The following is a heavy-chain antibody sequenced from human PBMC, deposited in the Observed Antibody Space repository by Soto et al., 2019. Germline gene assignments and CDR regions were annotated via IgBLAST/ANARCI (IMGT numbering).Heavy chain of an antibody. D-gene: IGHD3-22*01. V-gene: IGHV1-18*01. J-gene: IGHJ4*02. Sequence: QVQLVQSGAEVKKPGASVKVSCKASGYTFTSYGISWVRQAPGQGLEWMGWISAYNGNTNYAQKLQGRVTMTTDTSTSTAYMELWSLRSDDPAVYYCARARYYDSSGYPLFDYWGQGTLVTVSS. CDR3: ARARYYDSSGYPLFDY. CDR1: GYTFTSYG. CDR2: ISAYNGNT.